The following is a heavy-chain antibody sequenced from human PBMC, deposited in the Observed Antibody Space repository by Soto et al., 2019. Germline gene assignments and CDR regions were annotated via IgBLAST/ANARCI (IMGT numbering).Heavy chain of an antibody. V-gene: IGHV3-53*02. Sequence: EVQLVETGGGLIQPGGSLRLSCAVSGFSVSDNFMSWVRQAPGKGLEWVSVIYWDGSTYYADSVKGRFAMSRDNSKNTLFLQMNSLRAEDTAVSDCVRCHICGTDRYKNWFDCWGPGKLVTVSS. J-gene: IGHJ5*01. CDR2: IYWDGST. D-gene: IGHD2-21*02. CDR3: VRCHICGTDRYKNWFDC. CDR1: GFSVSDNF.